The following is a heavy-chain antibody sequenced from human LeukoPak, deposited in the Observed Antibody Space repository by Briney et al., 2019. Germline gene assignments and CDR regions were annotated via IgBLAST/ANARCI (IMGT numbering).Heavy chain of an antibody. D-gene: IGHD3-10*01. V-gene: IGHV4-61*01. CDR3: ARDRTRLGGYYFDY. CDR1: GGSVSSGSYY. Sequence: PSETLSLTCTVSGGSVSSGSYYWSWIRQPPGKGLEWIGYIYYSGSTNYNPSLKSRVTMSVDTSKNQFSLKLSSVTAADTAVYHCARDRTRLGGYYFDYWGQGTLVTVSS. J-gene: IGHJ4*02. CDR2: IYYSGST.